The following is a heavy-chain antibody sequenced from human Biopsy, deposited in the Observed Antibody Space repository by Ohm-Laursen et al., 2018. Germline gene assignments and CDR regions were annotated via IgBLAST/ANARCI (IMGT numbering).Heavy chain of an antibody. CDR3: VGGQRGPPIGVTVPGDAFDL. D-gene: IGHD2/OR15-2a*01. CDR2: VNPKKGDT. CDR1: GYTFTDDQ. J-gene: IGHJ3*01. Sequence: ASVKVSCKTTGYTFTDDQIHWVREAPGQGLEWMGLVNPKKGDTRYAQKFQGRVTMTSDVSVATAYMELTGLTSDDTAVYYCVGGQRGPPIGVTVPGDAFDLWGPGTMVTVSP. V-gene: IGHV1-2*06.